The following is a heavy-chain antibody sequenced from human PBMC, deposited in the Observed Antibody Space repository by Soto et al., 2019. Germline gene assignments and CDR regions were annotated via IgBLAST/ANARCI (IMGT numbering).Heavy chain of an antibody. J-gene: IGHJ3*02. CDR2: INPSGGST. V-gene: IGHV1-46*03. D-gene: IGHD3-10*01. CDR1: GDTFTSYY. Sequence: ASVKVSCKASGDTFTSYYMHWVRQAPGQGLEWMGIINPSGGSTSYAQKFQGRVTMTRDTSTSTVYMELSSLRSEDTAVYYCARSRSPREAFDIWGQGTMVTVSS. CDR3: ARSRSPREAFDI.